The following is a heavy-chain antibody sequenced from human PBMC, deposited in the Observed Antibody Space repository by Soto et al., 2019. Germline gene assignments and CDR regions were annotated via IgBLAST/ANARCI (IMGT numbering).Heavy chain of an antibody. CDR2: ISKSDYT. Sequence: VGSLRLSCTVSGFAFNNYGINWVRQAPGKGLEWVSSISKSDYTYYSDSVKGRFAISRDNAKSSVSLQMNTLRVEDTAVYYCAREDSVIIPAVSDFWGQGTLVTVSS. V-gene: IGHV3-21*01. CDR1: GFAFNNYG. D-gene: IGHD2-2*01. CDR3: AREDSVIIPAVSDF. J-gene: IGHJ4*02.